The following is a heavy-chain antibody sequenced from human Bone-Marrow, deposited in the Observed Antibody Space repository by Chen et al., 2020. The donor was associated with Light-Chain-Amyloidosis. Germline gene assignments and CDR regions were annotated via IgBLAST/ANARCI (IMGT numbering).Heavy chain of an antibody. J-gene: IGHJ4*02. D-gene: IGHD6-19*01. Sequence: QVQLVQSGPELQKPGASVKVSCKASGYTFTNYGIHWVRQAPGQGLEWMAWITAYNGDKKFGQKFQGRVTVTTDTSTNTAYMELTRLTSDDTATYFCTRGARGWYGFFDLWGQGTLVTVSS. CDR1: GYTFTNYG. CDR2: ITAYNGDK. V-gene: IGHV1-18*01. CDR3: TRGARGWYGFFDL.